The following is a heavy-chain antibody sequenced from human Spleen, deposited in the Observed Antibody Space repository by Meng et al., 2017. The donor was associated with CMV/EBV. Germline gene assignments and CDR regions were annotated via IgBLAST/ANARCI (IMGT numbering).Heavy chain of an antibody. CDR3: ARERGGAGTSEYYYGMDV. CDR2: INPSGGST. V-gene: IGHV1-46*01. Sequence: ASVKVSCKASGYTFTSYYMHWVRQAPGQGLEWMGIINPSGGSTSYAQKFQGRVTMTRDTSTSTVYMELSSLRSEDTAVYYCARERGGAGTSEYYYGMDVWGQGTTVTVSS. CDR1: GYTFTSYY. D-gene: IGHD2-2*01. J-gene: IGHJ6*02.